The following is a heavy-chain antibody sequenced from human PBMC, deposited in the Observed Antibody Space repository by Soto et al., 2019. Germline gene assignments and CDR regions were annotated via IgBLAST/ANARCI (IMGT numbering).Heavy chain of an antibody. D-gene: IGHD3-22*01. CDR2: IIPRLTTA. Sequence: QVQLLQSGAEVKKPGSSVKVSCKTSGGTFSSYAISWVRQAPGQGLEWMGGIIPRLTTAEYAQKFQGRVTTTANESTMKAYRELSSLKSEDTGVYDCPRGITPMISARFAYWGQGTPVIVSS. V-gene: IGHV1-69*12. J-gene: IGHJ4*02. CDR3: PRGITPMISARFAY. CDR1: GGTFSSYA.